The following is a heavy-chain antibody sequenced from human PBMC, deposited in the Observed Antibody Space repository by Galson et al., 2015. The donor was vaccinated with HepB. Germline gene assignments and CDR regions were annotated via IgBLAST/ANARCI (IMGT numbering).Heavy chain of an antibody. CDR1: GFTFSSYG. Sequence: SLRLSCAASGFTFSSYGMHWVRQAPGKGLEWVAVISSEGRHKYYADSVKGRFTISRDNSKNSLYLQMNSLRAEDTAVYYCARLPTYYYYDVGVWGQGTTVTVSS. CDR3: ARLPTYYYYDVGV. CDR2: ISSEGRHK. J-gene: IGHJ6*02. V-gene: IGHV3-30*03.